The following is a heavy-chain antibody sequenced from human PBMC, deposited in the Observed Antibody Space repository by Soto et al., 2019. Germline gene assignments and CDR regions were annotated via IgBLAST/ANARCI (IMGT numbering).Heavy chain of an antibody. V-gene: IGHV4-39*01. CDR2: VYYSDNT. J-gene: IGHJ4*02. Sequence: PSETLSLACTVSGGSISGSNYYWGWFRQPPGKVLEWIGSVYYSDNTYYNPSLKNRVIISVDTSKKQFSLNLFSVTAADTAVYYCGGHQVSATTDYWGQGALIT. D-gene: IGHD1-26*01. CDR3: GGHQVSATTDY. CDR1: GGSISGSNYY.